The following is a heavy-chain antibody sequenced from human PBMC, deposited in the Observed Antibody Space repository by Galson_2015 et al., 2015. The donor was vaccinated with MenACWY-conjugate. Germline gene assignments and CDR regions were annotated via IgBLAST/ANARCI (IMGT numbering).Heavy chain of an antibody. V-gene: IGHV3-30*18. CDR1: GFTFSSYG. Sequence: SLRLSCAASGFTFSSYGMHWVRQAPGKGLEWVAVISYDGSNKYYADSVKGRFTISRDNSKNTLYLQMNSLRAEDTAVYYCANVHWWGEYQLRLFAFDIWGQGTMVTVSS. J-gene: IGHJ3*02. CDR2: ISYDGSNK. CDR3: ANVHWWGEYQLRLFAFDI. D-gene: IGHD2-2*01.